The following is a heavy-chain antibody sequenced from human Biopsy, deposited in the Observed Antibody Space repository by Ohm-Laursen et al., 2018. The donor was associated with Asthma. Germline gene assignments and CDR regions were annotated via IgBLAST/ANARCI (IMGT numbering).Heavy chain of an antibody. CDR1: GFVFRGHA. J-gene: IGHJ4*01. Sequence: SLRLSCTASGFVFRGHAMHWVRQPPGKGLEWVATITGDGRQKFYVGSVTGRFTISRDNSKNSLYLQMNSLRAADTAVYLCARFVQDEEGVFWGQGTRVTVSP. CDR2: ITGDGRQK. CDR3: ARFVQDEEGVF. D-gene: IGHD6-13*01. V-gene: IGHV3-7*01.